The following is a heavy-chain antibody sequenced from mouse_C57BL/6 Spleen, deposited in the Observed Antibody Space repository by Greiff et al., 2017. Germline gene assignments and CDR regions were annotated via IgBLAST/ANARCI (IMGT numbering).Heavy chain of an antibody. J-gene: IGHJ1*03. D-gene: IGHD1-1*01. V-gene: IGHV3-6*01. CDR2: ISYDGSN. CDR3: ARGVLRRSYFDV. CDR1: GYSITSGYY. Sequence: EVHLVESGPGLVKPSQSLSLTCSVTGYSITSGYYWNWLRQLPGNKLEWMGYISYDGSNNYNPSLKNRISITRDTSKNPFFLKLNSVTTEDTATYYCARGVLRRSYFDVWGTGTTVTVSS.